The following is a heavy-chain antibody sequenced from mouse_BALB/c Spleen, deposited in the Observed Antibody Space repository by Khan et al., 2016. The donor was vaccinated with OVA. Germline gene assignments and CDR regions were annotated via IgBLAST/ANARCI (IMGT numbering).Heavy chain of an antibody. V-gene: IGHV1S81*02. Sequence: QMQLEESGAELVKPGASVKLSCKASGYTFTSYYIYWVKQRPGQGLEWIGEINPSNGGTNVNEKFKSKATLTVDKSSSTAYMEVSSLTSEDSAVYYCTRGGYGSPFAYWGQGTLVTVSA. CDR1: GYTFTSYY. CDR2: INPSNGGT. D-gene: IGHD1-1*01. J-gene: IGHJ3*01. CDR3: TRGGYGSPFAY.